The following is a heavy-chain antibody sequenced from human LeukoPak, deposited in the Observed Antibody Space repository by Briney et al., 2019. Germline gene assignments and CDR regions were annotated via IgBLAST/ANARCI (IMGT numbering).Heavy chain of an antibody. CDR3: AKVTHYDSSADY. V-gene: IGHV3-23*01. Sequence: PGGSLRLSCAASGFTFSSYVMSWVRQAPGKGLEWVSAISGSGGSTYYADSVKGRFTVSRDNSKNTLYLQMNSLRAEDTAIYYCAKVTHYDSSADYWGQGTLVTVSS. J-gene: IGHJ4*02. CDR2: ISGSGGST. CDR1: GFTFSSYV. D-gene: IGHD3-22*01.